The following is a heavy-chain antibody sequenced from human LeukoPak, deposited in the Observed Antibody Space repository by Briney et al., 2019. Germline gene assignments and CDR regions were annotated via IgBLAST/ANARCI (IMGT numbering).Heavy chain of an antibody. J-gene: IGHJ4*02. D-gene: IGHD1-7*01. CDR3: TRGGTTLDY. CDR2: ISSSSSTI. V-gene: IGHV3-48*04. Sequence: GGSLRLSCAASGFTFSAYSMNWVRQAPGKGLEWVSYISSSSSTIFYADSVKGRFTISRDNAKNSLYLQMNSLRAEDTAVYYCTRGGTTLDYWGQGTLVTVSS. CDR1: GFTFSAYS.